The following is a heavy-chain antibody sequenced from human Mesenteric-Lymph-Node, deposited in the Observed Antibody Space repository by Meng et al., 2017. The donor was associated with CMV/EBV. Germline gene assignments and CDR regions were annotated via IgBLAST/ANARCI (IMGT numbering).Heavy chain of an antibody. CDR1: GFSLSTSGVA. CDR3: AHSYASGTRLGY. J-gene: IGHJ4*02. CDR2: IYWDDDR. D-gene: IGHD3-10*01. Sequence: CTFSGFSLSTSGVAMAWIRQPPGKALEFLALIYWDDDRRYSPSLNNRLTITKDTSKNQVVLTMTNMDPVDTATYFCAHSYASGTRLGYWGQGTLVTVSS. V-gene: IGHV2-5*02.